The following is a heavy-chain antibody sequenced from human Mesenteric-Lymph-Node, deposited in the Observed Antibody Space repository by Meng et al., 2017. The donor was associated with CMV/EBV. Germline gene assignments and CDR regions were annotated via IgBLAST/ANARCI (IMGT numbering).Heavy chain of an antibody. CDR3: ARDSAAAAGRHYWYFDL. CDR2: ISSSGTTI. D-gene: IGHD6-13*01. Sequence: GGSLRLSCAASGFTFSSYEMNWVRQAPGKGLEWLSYISSSGTTIYYADSVKGRFTISRDNAKKSLYLQMNSLRAEDTAVYYCARDSAAAAGRHYWYFDLWGRGTLVTVSS. J-gene: IGHJ2*01. V-gene: IGHV3-48*03. CDR1: GFTFSSYE.